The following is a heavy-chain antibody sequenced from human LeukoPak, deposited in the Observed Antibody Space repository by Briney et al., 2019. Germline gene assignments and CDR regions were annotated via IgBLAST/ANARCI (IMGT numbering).Heavy chain of an antibody. CDR1: GASISSSSYY. D-gene: IGHD6-13*01. Sequence: SETLSLTCTVSGASISSSSYYWGWIRQPPGKGLEWIGSINYSGSTYYSPSSKSRVTISVDTSKNQFSLKLRSVTAADTAVYYCARSRLQYYFDYWGQGTLVTVSS. CDR2: INYSGST. J-gene: IGHJ4*02. V-gene: IGHV4-39*01. CDR3: ARSRLQYYFDY.